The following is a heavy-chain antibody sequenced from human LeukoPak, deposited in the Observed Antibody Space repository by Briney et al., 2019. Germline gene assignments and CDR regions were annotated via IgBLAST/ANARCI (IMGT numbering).Heavy chain of an antibody. CDR1: GGSISSYY. V-gene: IGHV4-59*01. J-gene: IGHJ4*02. CDR2: IYNSGST. CDR3: ATLVGYCSAVSCNDF. D-gene: IGHD2-15*01. Sequence: SETLSLTCTVSGGSISSYYWSWIRQPPGKGLEWIGYIYNSGSTSYNPSLKSRVTISVDTSKNQFSLRLNSVTAADTAVYYCATLVGYCSAVSCNDFWGQGTLVTVSS.